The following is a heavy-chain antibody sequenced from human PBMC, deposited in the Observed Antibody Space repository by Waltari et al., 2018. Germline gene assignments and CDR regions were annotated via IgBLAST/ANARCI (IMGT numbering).Heavy chain of an antibody. V-gene: IGHV4-34*01. CDR3: ARGVVVAATPRLPKRGWFDP. CDR1: GGSFSGYY. J-gene: IGHJ5*02. D-gene: IGHD2-15*01. CDR2: INHSGST. Sequence: QVQLQQWGAGLLKPSETLSLTCAVYGGSFSGYYWSWIRQPPGKGREWIGEINHSGSTNYNPSLKSRVTIAVDTSKNQFSLKLSSVTAADTAVYYCARGVVVAATPRLPKRGWFDPWGQGTLVTVSS.